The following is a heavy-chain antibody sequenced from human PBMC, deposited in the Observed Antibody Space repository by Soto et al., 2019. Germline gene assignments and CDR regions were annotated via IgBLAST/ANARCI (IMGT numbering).Heavy chain of an antibody. CDR2: ISGSGGST. D-gene: IGHD3-3*01. Sequence: GGSLRLSCAASGFTFSSYATSWVRQAPGKGLEWVSAISGSGGSTYYADSVKGRFTISRDNSKNTLYLQMNSLRAEDTAVYYCAKGNDFWSGVVGYYGMDVWGQGTTVTVSS. CDR1: GFTFSSYA. CDR3: AKGNDFWSGVVGYYGMDV. V-gene: IGHV3-23*01. J-gene: IGHJ6*02.